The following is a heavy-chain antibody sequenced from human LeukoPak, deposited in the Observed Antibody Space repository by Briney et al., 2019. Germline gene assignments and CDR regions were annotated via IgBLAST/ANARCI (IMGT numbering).Heavy chain of an antibody. J-gene: IGHJ4*02. CDR2: ISAYNGNT. Sequence: ASVKVSCKACGYTFTSYGISWVRQAPGQGLEWMGWISAYNGNTNYAQKLQGRVTMTTDTSTSTAYMELRSLRSDDTAVYYCARAGAYSYGQGYFDYWGQGTLVTVSS. V-gene: IGHV1-18*01. D-gene: IGHD5-18*01. CDR3: ARAGAYSYGQGYFDY. CDR1: GYTFTSYG.